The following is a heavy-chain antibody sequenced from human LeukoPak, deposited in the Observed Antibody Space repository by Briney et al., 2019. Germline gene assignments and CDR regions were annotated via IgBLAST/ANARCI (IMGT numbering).Heavy chain of an antibody. CDR3: ALLIRRGGSYYYGMDV. CDR2: FDPEDGET. D-gene: IGHD1-26*01. J-gene: IGHJ6*02. V-gene: IGHV1-24*01. CDR1: GYTLTELS. Sequence: ASVKVSCKVSGYTLTELSMHWVRQAPGKGLEWMEGFDPEDGETIYAQKFQGRATMTEDTSTDTAYMELSSLRSEDTAVYYCALLIRRGGSYYYGMDVWGQGTTVTVSS.